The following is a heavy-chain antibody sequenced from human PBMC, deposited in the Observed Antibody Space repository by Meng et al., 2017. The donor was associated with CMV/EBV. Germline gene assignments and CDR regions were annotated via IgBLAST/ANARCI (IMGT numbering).Heavy chain of an antibody. CDR1: GYTCTSYG. Sequence: QVQRVQTVPECKKPGVSVTVSCKASGYTCTSYGISWVRQAPGQGLEWMGWISAYNGNANYAQKLQGRVTMTTDTSTSTAYMELRSLRSDDTAVYYCARDSAVGATTFDYWGQGTLVTVSS. CDR2: ISAYNGNA. V-gene: IGHV1-18*01. D-gene: IGHD1-26*01. CDR3: ARDSAVGATTFDY. J-gene: IGHJ4*02.